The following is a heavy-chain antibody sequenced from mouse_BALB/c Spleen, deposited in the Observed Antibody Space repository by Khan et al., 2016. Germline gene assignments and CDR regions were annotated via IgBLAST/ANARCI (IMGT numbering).Heavy chain of an antibody. D-gene: IGHD4-1*01. CDR3: SRSWEGGYFDY. Sequence: QVQLKQSGPGLVQPSQSLSITCTVSGFSLTNYGVHWVRQSPGKGLEWLGVMWSGGSTDYNAALKSRLSIYKDSSKSQVFFKMNSLQANDTAIYYCSRSWEGGYFDYWGQGTTLTVSS. J-gene: IGHJ2*01. V-gene: IGHV2-2*02. CDR2: MWSGGST. CDR1: GFSLTNYG.